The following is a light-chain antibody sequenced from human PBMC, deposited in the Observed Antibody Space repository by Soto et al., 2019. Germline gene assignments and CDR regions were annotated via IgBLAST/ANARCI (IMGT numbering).Light chain of an antibody. V-gene: IGKV3-11*01. CDR3: QQRSNWPLT. Sequence: EIVLTQSPATLSLSPGERATLSCRASQSVSSYLAWYQQKPCQAPRLLIYDASNRATGIPARFSGSGSGTDFTLTNISLEPEDFAVYYCQQRSNWPLTFGGGTKVELK. CDR1: QSVSSY. CDR2: DAS. J-gene: IGKJ4*01.